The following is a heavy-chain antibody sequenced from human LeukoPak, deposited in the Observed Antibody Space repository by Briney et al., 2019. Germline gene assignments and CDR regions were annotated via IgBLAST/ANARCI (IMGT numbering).Heavy chain of an antibody. Sequence: PGRSLRLSCAAAGFTFSSYGMDWVRQAPGKGLEWVGRIRNKANSYTTQYAATVKGRFSFSRDDSKNSLYLQMNNLKTEDTAVYYCAREGAAAEFDHWGQGTMVTVSS. CDR1: GFTFSSYG. J-gene: IGHJ4*02. CDR3: AREGAAAEFDH. CDR2: IRNKANSYTT. V-gene: IGHV3-72*01. D-gene: IGHD6-13*01.